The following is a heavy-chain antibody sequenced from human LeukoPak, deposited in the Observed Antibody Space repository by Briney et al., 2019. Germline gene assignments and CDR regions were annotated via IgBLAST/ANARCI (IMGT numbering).Heavy chain of an antibody. D-gene: IGHD6-19*01. J-gene: IGHJ5*02. CDR3: ARDRIAVAGWFDP. Sequence: GGSLRLSCAASGFTFSSYGMNWVRQAPGKGLEWVSSISSSSSYIYYADSVKGRFTISRDNAKNSLYLQMNSLRAEDTAVYYCARDRIAVAGWFDPWGQGTLVTVSS. V-gene: IGHV3-21*01. CDR1: GFTFSSYG. CDR2: ISSSSSYI.